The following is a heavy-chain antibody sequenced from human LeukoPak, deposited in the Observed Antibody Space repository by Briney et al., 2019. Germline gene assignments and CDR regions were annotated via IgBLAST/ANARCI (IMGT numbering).Heavy chain of an antibody. Sequence: GGSLRLSCAASGFTFISYAMSWVRPAPGKGREWVSSISGSGDYIYYADSVNGRFTISRDNAKNSLYLQMNSLRAEDTAGYYCARGHGDFDYWGQGTLVTVSS. CDR3: ARGHGDFDY. CDR1: GFTFISYA. D-gene: IGHD4-17*01. V-gene: IGHV3-21*01. J-gene: IGHJ4*02. CDR2: ISGSGDYI.